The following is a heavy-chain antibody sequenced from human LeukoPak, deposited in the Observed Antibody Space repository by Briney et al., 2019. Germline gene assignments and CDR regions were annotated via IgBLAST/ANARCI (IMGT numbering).Heavy chain of an antibody. CDR2: IRFDGSLE. Sequence: GGSLRLSCVASGFNFRSYGMHGVRQSPAKGLEWLAFIRFDGSLEHYADSVKGRFIISRDNSKNTVYLQMNSLRFEDTAIYYCAKGVELATVTPHFDYWGQGVLVTVSS. D-gene: IGHD4-11*01. CDR3: AKGVELATVTPHFDY. V-gene: IGHV3-30*02. CDR1: GFNFRSYG. J-gene: IGHJ4*02.